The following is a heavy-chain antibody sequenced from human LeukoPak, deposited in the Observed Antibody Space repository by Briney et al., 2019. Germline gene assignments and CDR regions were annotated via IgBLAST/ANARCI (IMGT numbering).Heavy chain of an antibody. Sequence: TGGSLRLSCAASGFTFSSYAMSWVRQAPGKGLEWVSAISGSGGSTYYADSVKGRFTISRDNSKNTLYLQMNSLRAEDTAVYYCAKAYNEITYYDFWSGYYGFFDYWGQGTLVTVSS. CDR2: ISGSGGST. J-gene: IGHJ4*02. V-gene: IGHV3-23*01. CDR3: AKAYNEITYYDFWSGYYGFFDY. CDR1: GFTFSSYA. D-gene: IGHD3-3*01.